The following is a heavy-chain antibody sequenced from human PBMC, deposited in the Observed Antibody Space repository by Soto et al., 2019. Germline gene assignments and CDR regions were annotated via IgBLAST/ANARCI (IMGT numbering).Heavy chain of an antibody. V-gene: IGHV1-69*13. CDR1: GGTFSSYA. CDR2: IIPIFGTA. D-gene: IGHD1-20*01. J-gene: IGHJ6*02. Sequence: SVKVSCKASGGTFSSYAIIWVRQAPGQGLEWMGGIIPIFGTADYAQKFQGRVTITADESTSTAYMELSSLRSEDTAVYYCARSLTGTYYYYGMDVWGQGTTVTVSS. CDR3: ARSLTGTYYYYGMDV.